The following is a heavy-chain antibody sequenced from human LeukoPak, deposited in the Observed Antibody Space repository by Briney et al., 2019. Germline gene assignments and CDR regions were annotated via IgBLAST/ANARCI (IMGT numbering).Heavy chain of an antibody. D-gene: IGHD3-22*01. J-gene: IGHJ4*02. CDR3: AREFGGNGCYYDSSGIDY. Sequence: ASVKVSCKASGYTFTSYYMHWVRQAPGQGLEWMGVINPSGGSTSYAQKFQGRVTMTRDTSTSTVYMELSSLRSEDTAVYYCAREFGGNGCYYDSSGIDYWGQGNLVAVSS. V-gene: IGHV1-46*01. CDR1: GYTFTSYY. CDR2: INPSGGST.